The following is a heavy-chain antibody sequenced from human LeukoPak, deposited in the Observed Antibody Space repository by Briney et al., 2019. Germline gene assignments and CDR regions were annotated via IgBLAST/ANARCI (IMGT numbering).Heavy chain of an antibody. V-gene: IGHV5-51*01. CDR3: ARLDILTGYDWFDP. J-gene: IGHJ5*02. CDR2: IYPGDSDT. D-gene: IGHD3-9*01. Sequence: LGESLKISCKGSRYSFTSYWIGWVRQMPGKGLEWMGIIYPGDSDTRYSPSFQGQVTISADKSISTAYLQWSSLKASDTAMYYCARLDILTGYDWFDPWGQGTLVTVSS. CDR1: RYSFTSYW.